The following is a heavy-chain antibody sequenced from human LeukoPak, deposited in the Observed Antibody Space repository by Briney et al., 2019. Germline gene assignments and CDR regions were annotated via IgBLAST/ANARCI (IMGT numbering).Heavy chain of an antibody. CDR3: ARDLSGWLLYKGLDY. V-gene: IGHV3-21*01. D-gene: IGHD3-3*01. Sequence: GGSLRLSCAASGFTFSSYGMHWVRQAPGKGLEWVSSISSSSSYIYYADSVKGRFTISRDNAKNSLYLQMNSLRAEDTAVYYCARDLSGWLLYKGLDYWGQGTLVTVSS. CDR2: ISSSSSYI. J-gene: IGHJ4*02. CDR1: GFTFSSYG.